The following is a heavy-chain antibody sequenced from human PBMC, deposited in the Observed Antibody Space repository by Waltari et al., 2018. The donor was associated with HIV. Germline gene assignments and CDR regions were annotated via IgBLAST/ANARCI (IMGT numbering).Heavy chain of an antibody. V-gene: IGHV3-33*01. CDR3: ARVATVGSSFDALDI. Sequence: QVQLVESGGGVVQPGRSLRLSCEASGFTFTTYGMHWVRQAPGKGLDWVSLIWHDGSKTYYADSVRGRFTISRDNSKNTLYLHMQSLRAEDTAVYYCARVATVGSSFDALDIWGQGTMVTVSS. CDR1: GFTFTTYG. J-gene: IGHJ3*02. CDR2: IWHDGSKT. D-gene: IGHD4-17*01.